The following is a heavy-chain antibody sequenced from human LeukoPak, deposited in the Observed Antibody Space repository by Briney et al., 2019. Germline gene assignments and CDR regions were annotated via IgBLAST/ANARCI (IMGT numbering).Heavy chain of an antibody. CDR2: ISGSGGST. D-gene: IGHD2-2*01. CDR3: AKDRGSTTTYYFDY. Sequence: GGSLRLSCAASGFTFSTYAMNWVRQAPGKGLEWVSVISGSGGSTYYADSVRGRFTISRDNSKNTLYLQMNSLRAEDTAVYYCAKDRGSTTTYYFDYWGQGTLVTVSS. CDR1: GFTFSTYA. J-gene: IGHJ4*02. V-gene: IGHV3-23*01.